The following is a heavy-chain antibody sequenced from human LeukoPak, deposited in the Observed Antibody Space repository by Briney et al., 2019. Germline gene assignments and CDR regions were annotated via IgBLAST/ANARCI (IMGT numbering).Heavy chain of an antibody. V-gene: IGHV4-34*01. Sequence: SETLSLTCAVYGVSFSGYYWRWIRQPPGKGLVWVGDINHSGSTNYNPSLMRQVPISVDTSKNQSSLKLSSVTAADTAVYYCARVSPTAMANFDYWGQGTLVTVSS. CDR1: GVSFSGYY. D-gene: IGHD5-18*01. CDR3: ARVSPTAMANFDY. CDR2: INHSGST. J-gene: IGHJ4*02.